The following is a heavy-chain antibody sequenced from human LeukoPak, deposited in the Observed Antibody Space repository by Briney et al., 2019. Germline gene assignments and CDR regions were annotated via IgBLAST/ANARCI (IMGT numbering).Heavy chain of an antibody. D-gene: IGHD6-6*01. Sequence: SETLSLTCTVSGGSISSYYWSWIRHPPGKGLEWIGYIYYSGSTNYNPSLKSRVTISVDTSKNQFSLKLSSVTAADTAVYYCARVSSSSDFDYWGQGTLVTVSS. J-gene: IGHJ4*02. V-gene: IGHV4-59*01. CDR3: ARVSSSSDFDY. CDR2: IYYSGST. CDR1: GGSISSYY.